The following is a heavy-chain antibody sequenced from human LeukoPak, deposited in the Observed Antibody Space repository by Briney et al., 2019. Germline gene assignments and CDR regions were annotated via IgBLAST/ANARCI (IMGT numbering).Heavy chain of an antibody. CDR3: AKTGEQLVFNY. V-gene: IGHV3-23*01. J-gene: IGHJ4*02. D-gene: IGHD6-13*01. CDR2: ISGSGGST. Sequence: GGSLRLSCAASGFTFSSYAMSWVRQAPGKGLEWVSGISGSGGSTYYADSVKGRFTISRDNSKNALYLQMNSLRAEDTAVYYCAKTGEQLVFNYWGQGTLVTVSS. CDR1: GFTFSSYA.